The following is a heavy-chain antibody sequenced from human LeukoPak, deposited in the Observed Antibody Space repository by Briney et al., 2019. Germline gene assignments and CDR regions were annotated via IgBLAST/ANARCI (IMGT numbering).Heavy chain of an antibody. CDR2: IIPIFGTA. D-gene: IGHD2-2*01. J-gene: IGHJ4*02. CDR3: ARGYCSSTSCPAGLDY. V-gene: IGHV1-69*01. Sequence: ASVKVSCKASGGTFSSYAISWVRQAPGQGLEWMGGIIPIFGTANYAQKFQGRVTTTADESTSTAYMELSSLRSEDTAVYYCARGYCSSTSCPAGLDYWGQGTLVTVSS. CDR1: GGTFSSYA.